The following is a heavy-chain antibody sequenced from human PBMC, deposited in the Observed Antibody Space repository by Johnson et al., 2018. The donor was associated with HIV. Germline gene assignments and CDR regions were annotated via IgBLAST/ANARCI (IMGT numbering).Heavy chain of an antibody. CDR2: IKSKTDAGTT. V-gene: IGHV3-15*01. CDR3: ARDSYDISGQQHDAFDI. J-gene: IGHJ3*02. Sequence: VQLVESGGGLVQPGGSLRLSCVGSGFSFSDHFMDWVRQAPGKGLEWVGRIKSKTDAGTTDYAAPVKGRFTISRDDSKNTLYLQMNSLRAEDTAVYYCARDSYDISGQQHDAFDIWGQGTMVTVSS. CDR1: GFSFSDHF. D-gene: IGHD3-22*01.